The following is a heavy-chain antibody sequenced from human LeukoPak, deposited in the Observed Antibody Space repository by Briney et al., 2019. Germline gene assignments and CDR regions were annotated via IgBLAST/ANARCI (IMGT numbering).Heavy chain of an antibody. V-gene: IGHV3-23*01. CDR1: GFTVSTYA. CDR2: ITGSGINT. D-gene: IGHD2-2*01. Sequence: GGSLRLSCAASGFTVSTYAMSWVRQAPGEGLEWVSAITGSGINTYYADSVKGRFTISRNNSKNTLYLHMYSLRADDTAVYYCAKDRLGSSPYYFDYWGQGTLVTVSS. J-gene: IGHJ4*02. CDR3: AKDRLGSSPYYFDY.